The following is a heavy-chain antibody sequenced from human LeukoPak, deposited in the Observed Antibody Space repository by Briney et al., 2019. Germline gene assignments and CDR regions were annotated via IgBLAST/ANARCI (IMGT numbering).Heavy chain of an antibody. D-gene: IGHD2/OR15-2a*01. V-gene: IGHV3-23*01. J-gene: IGHJ6*02. CDR3: AKDLLSAGYYYYYGMDV. CDR1: GFTFSSYA. Sequence: GGSLRLSCAASGFTFSSYAMSWVRQAPGKGQEWVSAISGSGGSTYYADSVKGRFTISRDNSKDTLYLQMNSLRAEDTAVYYCAKDLLSAGYYYYYGMDVWGQGTTVAVSS. CDR2: ISGSGGST.